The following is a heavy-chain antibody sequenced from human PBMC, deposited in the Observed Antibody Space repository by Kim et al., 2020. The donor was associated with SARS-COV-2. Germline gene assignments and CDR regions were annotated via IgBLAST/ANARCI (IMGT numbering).Heavy chain of an antibody. CDR3: AKQGSAGTRSNDY. J-gene: IGHJ4*02. D-gene: IGHD6-13*01. V-gene: IGHV3-23*01. CDR2: ITGGAIST. Sequence: GGSLRLSCAASGFTFSTYAMTWVRQAPGKGLEWVSTITGGAISTYYADSVKGRFTISRDNSKNTLYLQMNSLRAEDTAVYYCAKQGSAGTRSNDYWGQGT. CDR1: GFTFSTYA.